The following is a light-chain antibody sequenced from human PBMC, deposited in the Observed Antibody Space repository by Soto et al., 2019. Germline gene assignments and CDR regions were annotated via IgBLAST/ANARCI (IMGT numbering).Light chain of an antibody. CDR3: QQYGSSPRT. CDR1: QSVSGSY. Sequence: EIMLTQSPATLSLSPGDRATLTCRASQSVSGSYSAWYQQKPGAATRLLIYAASSRATGLPGRFSGSGSGADFTLTISRLEPEDFAVYYCQQYGSSPRTFGQGTKVEIK. CDR2: AAS. J-gene: IGKJ1*01. V-gene: IGKV3-20*01.